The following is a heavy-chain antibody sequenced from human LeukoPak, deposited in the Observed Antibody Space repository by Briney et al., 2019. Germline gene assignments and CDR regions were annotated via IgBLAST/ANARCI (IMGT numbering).Heavy chain of an antibody. CDR3: AINGGGDSGYGNFDY. J-gene: IGHJ4*02. D-gene: IGHD5-12*01. Sequence: GGSLRLSCAVSGFTFDDYAMHWVRHVPGKGLEWVSGINWNSDSIGYADSVKGRFTTSRDNAKNSLYLQMNSLRAEDTAFYYCAINGGGDSGYGNFDYWGQGTLVTVSS. CDR2: INWNSDSI. V-gene: IGHV3-9*01. CDR1: GFTFDDYA.